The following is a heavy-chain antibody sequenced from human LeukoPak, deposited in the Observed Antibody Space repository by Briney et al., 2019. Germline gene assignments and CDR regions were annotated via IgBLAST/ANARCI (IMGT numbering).Heavy chain of an antibody. CDR1: DDSITMYY. J-gene: IGHJ4*02. CDR3: ARFVGANYFDY. CDR2: IYYSGST. V-gene: IGHV4-59*01. D-gene: IGHD1-26*01. Sequence: SETLSLTCTVSDDSITMYYWTWIRQPPGKGLEWIGYIYYSGSTNYNPSLKSRVTISVDTSKNQFSLKLSSVTAADTAVYYCARFVGANYFDYWGQGTLVTVSS.